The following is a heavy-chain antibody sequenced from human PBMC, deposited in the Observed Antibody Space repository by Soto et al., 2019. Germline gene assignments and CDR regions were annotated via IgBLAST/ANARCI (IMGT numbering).Heavy chain of an antibody. D-gene: IGHD3-10*01. J-gene: IGHJ4*02. V-gene: IGHV1-69*04. CDR1: GGTXSSYT. CDR3: ARDERRAGDFDY. CDR2: IIPILGIA. Sequence: SVKVXCKASGGTXSSYTISWVRQAPGQGLEWMGRIIPILGIANYAQKFQGRVTITADKSTSTAYMELSSLRSEDTAVYYCARDERRAGDFDYWGQGTLVTVSS.